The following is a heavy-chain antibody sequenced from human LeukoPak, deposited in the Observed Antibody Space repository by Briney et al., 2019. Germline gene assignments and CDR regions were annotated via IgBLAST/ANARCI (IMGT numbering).Heavy chain of an antibody. CDR3: ARELRYYDSSGYNYFDY. J-gene: IGHJ4*02. D-gene: IGHD3-22*01. V-gene: IGHV4-61*01. Sequence: SETLSLTCTVSGGSVSSGSYYWSWIRQPPGKGLEWIGYIYYSGGTNYNPSLKSRVTISVDTSKNQFSLKLSSVTAADTAVYYCARELRYYDSSGYNYFDYWGQGTLVTVSS. CDR2: IYYSGGT. CDR1: GGSVSSGSYY.